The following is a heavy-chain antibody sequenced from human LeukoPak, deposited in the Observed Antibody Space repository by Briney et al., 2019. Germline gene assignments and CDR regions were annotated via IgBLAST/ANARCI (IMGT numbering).Heavy chain of an antibody. D-gene: IGHD6-13*01. J-gene: IGHJ4*02. Sequence: GGSLRLSCAASGFTFDDFGMSWVRQVPGKGLEWVSSISTSSGYIYYADSMKGRFTVSRDNAKNSLYQQMNSLRAEDTAVYFCAREGLAAAGHDYWGQGTLVTVSS. CDR1: GFTFDDFG. V-gene: IGHV3-21*01. CDR2: ISTSSGYI. CDR3: AREGLAAAGHDY.